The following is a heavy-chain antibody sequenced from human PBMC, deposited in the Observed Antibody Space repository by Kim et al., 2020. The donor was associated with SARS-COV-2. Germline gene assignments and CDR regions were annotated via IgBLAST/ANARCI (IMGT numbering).Heavy chain of an antibody. V-gene: IGHV3-30*18. Sequence: GGSLRLSCAASGFTFSSYGMRWVRQAPGKGLEWVAAISYDVTNKYYADSVKGRFTISRDNSKNTLYLKMTCLRAEDTAVYYCAKDPAIGYCSSTSCRGWFDPWGQGTLVTVSS. D-gene: IGHD2-2*01. J-gene: IGHJ5*02. CDR3: AKDPAIGYCSSTSCRGWFDP. CDR2: ISYDVTNK. CDR1: GFTFSSYG.